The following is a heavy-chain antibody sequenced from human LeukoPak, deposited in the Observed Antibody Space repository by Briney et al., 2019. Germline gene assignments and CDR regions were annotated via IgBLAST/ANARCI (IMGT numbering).Heavy chain of an antibody. CDR1: GFTFSSYA. CDR3: ARGRKLTQPDAFDI. CDR2: ISYDGSNK. V-gene: IGHV3-30-3*01. D-gene: IGHD1-14*01. J-gene: IGHJ3*02. Sequence: GGSLRLSCAASGFTFSSYAMHWVRQAPGKGLEWVAVISYDGSNKYYADSVKGRFTISRDNSKNTLYLQMNSLRAEDTAVYYCARGRKLTQPDAFDIWGQGTMVTVSS.